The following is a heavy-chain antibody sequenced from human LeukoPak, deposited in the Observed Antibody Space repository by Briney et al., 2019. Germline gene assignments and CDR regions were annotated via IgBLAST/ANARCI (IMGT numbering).Heavy chain of an antibody. Sequence: PSETLCLTYVVYGGSFRGYYWSWIRQPPGKGLEWIGEIDQSGTTNYNPSLKSRVSISVDTSKKQFSLTLTSMTAADTAVYYCARVPHYYFGYGYFDSWGQGTLVTVSS. J-gene: IGHJ4*02. D-gene: IGHD3-10*01. CDR2: IDQSGTT. CDR3: ARVPHYYFGYGYFDS. V-gene: IGHV4-34*01. CDR1: GGSFRGYY.